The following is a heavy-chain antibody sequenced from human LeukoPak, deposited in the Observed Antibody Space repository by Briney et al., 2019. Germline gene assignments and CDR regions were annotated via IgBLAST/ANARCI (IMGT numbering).Heavy chain of an antibody. CDR1: GGSISTYY. CDR2: NHYTGST. Sequence: SETLSLTCTVFGGSISTYYWTWIRQPPGKGPEWIGYNHYTGSTNHNPSLKSRVTMSVDTSKNRFSLKLSSVTAADTAVYYCARGRSGGDWFDSWGQGTLVTVSS. D-gene: IGHD3-10*01. CDR3: ARGRSGGDWFDS. V-gene: IGHV4-59*01. J-gene: IGHJ5*01.